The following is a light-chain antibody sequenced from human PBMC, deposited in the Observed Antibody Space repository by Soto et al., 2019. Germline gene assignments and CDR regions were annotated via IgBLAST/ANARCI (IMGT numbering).Light chain of an antibody. J-gene: IGLJ2*01. CDR1: NIGTKS. CDR2: YDT. Sequence: SYELTQPPSVSVAPGKTARITCGESNIGTKSVNWYQQKPGQAPVLVIYYDTNRPSGIPERFSGSNSGNTATLTISRVEDGDEADYYCQVWDRGSDQLVFGGGTQLTVL. CDR3: QVWDRGSDQLV. V-gene: IGLV3-21*04.